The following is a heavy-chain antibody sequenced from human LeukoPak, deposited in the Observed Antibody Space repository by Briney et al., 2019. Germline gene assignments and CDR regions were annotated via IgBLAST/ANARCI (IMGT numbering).Heavy chain of an antibody. CDR3: ARPQYTSSSFYHYGMDV. Sequence: ASVKVSCKASRYTFTGYYMHWVRQAPGQGLEWMGWINPNSGGTNSAQKFQGRVTMTRDTSISTASMELSRLRPDDTAVYYCARPQYTSSSFYHYGMDVWGQGTTVTVSS. CDR1: RYTFTGYY. J-gene: IGHJ6*02. CDR2: INPNSGGT. D-gene: IGHD6-6*01. V-gene: IGHV1-2*02.